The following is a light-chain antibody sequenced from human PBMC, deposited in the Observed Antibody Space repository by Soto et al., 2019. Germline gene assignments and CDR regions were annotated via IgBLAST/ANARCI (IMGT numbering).Light chain of an antibody. Sequence: EVVMTQSPATLSLSPGERATLSCRASQSVSSDLAWYQQKPGQAPRLLIYGASTRATDIPARFSGGRSGTEFTLTISNLQSEDFGIYYCQQYNDGPPITFGPGTKVDIK. CDR1: QSVSSD. V-gene: IGKV3-15*01. J-gene: IGKJ3*01. CDR3: QQYNDGPPIT. CDR2: GAS.